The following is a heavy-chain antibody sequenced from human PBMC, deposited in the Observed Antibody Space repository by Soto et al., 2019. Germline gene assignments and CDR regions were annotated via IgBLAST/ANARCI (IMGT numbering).Heavy chain of an antibody. CDR3: AKDPSPQPTTVVTPGWFDP. CDR2: IYYTGTT. CDR1: GGSIRDGGYY. Sequence: SLTCTVTGGSIRDGGYYWSWIRQHPGKGLEWIGYIYYTGTTYYNPSFKGRVIISVDLSKGQFSLKLSSVTAADTAFYYCAKDPSPQPTTVVTPGWFDPWGQGILVTVSS. V-gene: IGHV4-31*03. D-gene: IGHD4-17*01. J-gene: IGHJ5*02.